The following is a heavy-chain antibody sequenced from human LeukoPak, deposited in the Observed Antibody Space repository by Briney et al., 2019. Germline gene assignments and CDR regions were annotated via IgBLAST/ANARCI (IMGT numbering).Heavy chain of an antibody. CDR3: ASLNEYSSSWYGAFDI. V-gene: IGHV4-39*07. J-gene: IGHJ3*02. Sequence: SETLSLTCTVSGGSISSSSYYWGWLRQPPGKGLEWIVEINHSGSTNYNPSLKSRVTISVDTSKNQFSLKLSSVTAADTAVYYCASLNEYSSSWYGAFDIWGQGTMVTVSS. D-gene: IGHD6-13*01. CDR1: GGSISSSSYY. CDR2: INHSGST.